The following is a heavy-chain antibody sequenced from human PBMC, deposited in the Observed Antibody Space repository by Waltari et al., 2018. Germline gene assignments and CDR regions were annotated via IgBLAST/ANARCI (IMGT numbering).Heavy chain of an antibody. CDR1: GGTFSSYA. Sequence: QVQLVQSGAEVKKPGSSVKVSCKASGGTFSSYAISWVRQVPGQGLEWMGGIIPSFGTANYAQKCQGRATITADKATSTAYMELSSLRSEDTAVYYCASEVERRTFDYWGQGTLVTVSS. V-gene: IGHV1-69*14. CDR2: IIPSFGTA. CDR3: ASEVERRTFDY. D-gene: IGHD1-1*01. J-gene: IGHJ4*02.